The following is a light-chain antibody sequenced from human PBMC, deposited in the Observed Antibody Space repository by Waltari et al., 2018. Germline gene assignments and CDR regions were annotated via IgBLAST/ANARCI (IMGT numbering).Light chain of an antibody. V-gene: IGLV2-14*03. Sequence: QSALTPPPSVSGSPGQSITLSCTGTSNDVGGFYYVSWYPPHPGKAPNLMIFDVSNRPSGVSNRFSGAKSGNTASLTISGLQAEEEADYFCSSYAGSNTLEVFGGGTELTVL. CDR3: SSYAGSNTLEV. CDR2: DVS. CDR1: SNDVGGFYY. J-gene: IGLJ3*02.